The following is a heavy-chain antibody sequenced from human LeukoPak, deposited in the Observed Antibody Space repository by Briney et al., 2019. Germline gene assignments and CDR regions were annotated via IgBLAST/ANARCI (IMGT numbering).Heavy chain of an antibody. D-gene: IGHD1-26*01. J-gene: IGHJ6*02. CDR1: GYTFTSYY. V-gene: IGHV1-46*01. CDR2: VNPSGGTT. CDR3: ARDRGGVGATFLGYGMDV. Sequence: VASVKVSCKASGYTFTSYYSHWMRQAPGQGLEWMGIVNPSGGTTNYAQKFQGRVTLTRDTSTSTVYMVLSSLRSEDTAVYYCARDRGGVGATFLGYGMDVWGQGTTVTVSS.